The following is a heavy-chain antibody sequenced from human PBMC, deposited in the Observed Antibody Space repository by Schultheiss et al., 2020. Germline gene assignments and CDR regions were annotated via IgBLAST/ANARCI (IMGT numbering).Heavy chain of an antibody. CDR3: ARDYYDSSGYYLAQDY. CDR1: GFTFSSYA. CDR2: ISWNSGSI. D-gene: IGHD3-22*01. V-gene: IGHV3-9*01. Sequence: GGSLRLSCAASGFTFSSYAMHWVRQAPGKGLEWVSGISWNSGSIGYADSVKGRFTISRDNAKNTLYLQMNSLRAEDTAVYYCARDYYDSSGYYLAQDYWGQGTLVTVSS. J-gene: IGHJ4*02.